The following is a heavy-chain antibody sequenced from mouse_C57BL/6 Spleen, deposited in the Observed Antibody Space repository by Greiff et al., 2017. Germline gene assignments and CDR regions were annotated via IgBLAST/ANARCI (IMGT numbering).Heavy chain of an antibody. D-gene: IGHD2-3*01. CDR3: ARSCFYDGGAWFAY. Sequence: EVQLQQSVAELVRPGASVKLSCTASGFNIKNTYMHWVKQRPEQGLEWIGRIDPANGNTKYAPKFQGKATITADTSSNTAYLQLSSRTSEGTAIYYCARSCFYDGGAWFAYWGQGALVTVSA. J-gene: IGHJ3*01. CDR1: GFNIKNTY. V-gene: IGHV14-3*01. CDR2: IDPANGNT.